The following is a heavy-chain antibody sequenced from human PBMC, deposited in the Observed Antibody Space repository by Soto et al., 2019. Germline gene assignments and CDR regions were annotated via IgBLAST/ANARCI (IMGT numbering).Heavy chain of an antibody. V-gene: IGHV3-53*02. CDR3: ARAREPKYSSSIFFDY. J-gene: IGHJ4*01. CDR1: GLTVSRTQ. Sequence: VELVETGGGLIQPGGSLRLSCAVSGLTVSRTQMSWVRQAPGKGLQWVSVIYSAGSTYYANAVKGRFTISRDISENKIFLELNGLTVDDTAVYYCARAREPKYSSSIFFDYWGRGTVVTVSS. D-gene: IGHD6-6*01. CDR2: IYSAGST.